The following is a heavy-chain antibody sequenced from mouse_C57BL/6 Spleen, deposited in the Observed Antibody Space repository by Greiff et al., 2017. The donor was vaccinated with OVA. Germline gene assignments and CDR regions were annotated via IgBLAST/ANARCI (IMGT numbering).Heavy chain of an antibody. V-gene: IGHV3-6*01. CDR1: GYSITSGYY. Sequence: VQLQQSGPGLVKPSQSLSLTCSVTGYSITSGYYWNWIRQFPGNKLEWMGYISYDGSNNYNPSLTNRISITRDTSKNQFFLKLNSVTTEDTATYCCARSYYGSSYVAWFAYWGQGTLVTVSA. D-gene: IGHD1-1*01. J-gene: IGHJ3*01. CDR2: ISYDGSN. CDR3: ARSYYGSSYVAWFAY.